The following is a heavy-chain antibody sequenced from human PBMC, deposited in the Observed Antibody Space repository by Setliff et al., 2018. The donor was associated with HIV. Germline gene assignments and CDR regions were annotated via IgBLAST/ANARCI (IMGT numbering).Heavy chain of an antibody. D-gene: IGHD3-10*01. J-gene: IGHJ4*02. Sequence: ASETLSLTCAVYGQSISGYYWSWIRQTPGKGLEWIGEIDHGGDTNYNPSLKSRVTISVGSSYNHFSLKLSFVTAADTGVYYCASRRGIEFYFDTWGQGTPVTVSS. V-gene: IGHV4-34*01. CDR1: GQSISGYY. CDR3: ASRRGIEFYFDT. CDR2: IDHGGDT.